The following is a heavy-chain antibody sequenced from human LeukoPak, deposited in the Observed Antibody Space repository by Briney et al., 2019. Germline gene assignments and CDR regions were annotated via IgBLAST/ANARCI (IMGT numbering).Heavy chain of an antibody. Sequence: ASVKVSCTASVSTFTGYYMHWVRQSPGHGLEWMGWTNPNSGGTNYAQKFQGRVTMTSDTSISTAYMELSRLRSDDTAVYYCARSFATDAFDIWGQGTMLTVSS. CDR1: VSTFTGYY. J-gene: IGHJ3*02. CDR2: TNPNSGGT. CDR3: ARSFATDAFDI. D-gene: IGHD3-16*01. V-gene: IGHV1-2*02.